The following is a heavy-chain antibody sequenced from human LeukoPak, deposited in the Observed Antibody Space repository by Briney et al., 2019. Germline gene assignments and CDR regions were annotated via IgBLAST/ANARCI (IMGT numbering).Heavy chain of an antibody. CDR1: GGSISSYY. CDR3: ARWARGVTAATEYFQH. V-gene: IGHV4-59*01. Sequence: SQTLSLICTFSGGSISSYYWSWIRQPPGKGLEGIGYIYYSGSTNYNPSLKSRVTISVDTSKNQFSLKLRPVTAADTAVYYCARWARGVTAATEYFQHWGQGTLVTVSS. CDR2: IYYSGST. J-gene: IGHJ1*01. D-gene: IGHD2-21*02.